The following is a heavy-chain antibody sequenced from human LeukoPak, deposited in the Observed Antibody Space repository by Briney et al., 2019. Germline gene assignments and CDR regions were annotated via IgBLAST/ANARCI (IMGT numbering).Heavy chain of an antibody. Sequence: QPGGSLRLSCAASGFTFSSYGMHWVRQAPGKGLEWVAVIWYDGSNKYYADSVKGRFTISRDNSKNTLYLQMNSLRAEDTAVYYCAKDFSGSAAGPKYNWFDPSGQGTLVTVSS. CDR2: IWYDGSNK. CDR1: GFTFSSYG. D-gene: IGHD6-13*01. V-gene: IGHV3-30*02. CDR3: AKDFSGSAAGPKYNWFDP. J-gene: IGHJ5*02.